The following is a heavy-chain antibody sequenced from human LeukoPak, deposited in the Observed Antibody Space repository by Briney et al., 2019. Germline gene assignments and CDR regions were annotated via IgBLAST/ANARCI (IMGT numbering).Heavy chain of an antibody. Sequence: ASVTVSCKASGYTFTSYGISWVRQAPGQGLEWMGWISACNGNTNYAQKLQGRVTMTTGTSTSTAYMELRSLRSDDTAVYYCAKDPGEYSSGYYYYYGMDVWGQGTTVTVSS. D-gene: IGHD6-19*01. CDR2: ISACNGNT. V-gene: IGHV1-18*01. CDR1: GYTFTSYG. J-gene: IGHJ6*02. CDR3: AKDPGEYSSGYYYYYGMDV.